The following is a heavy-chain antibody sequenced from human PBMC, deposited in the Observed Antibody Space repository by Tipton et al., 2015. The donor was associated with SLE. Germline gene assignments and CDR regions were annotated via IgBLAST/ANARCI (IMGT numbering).Heavy chain of an antibody. Sequence: SLRLSCVGSGFTFSSYEMNWVRQAPGKGLEWISFISNSGSSIYYADSVKGRFTISRDNAKNSLYLQMNNLRAEDTAVYYCNAFDIWGQGTMVAVSS. CDR3: NAFDI. V-gene: IGHV3-48*03. CDR2: ISNSGSSI. J-gene: IGHJ3*02. CDR1: GFTFSSYE.